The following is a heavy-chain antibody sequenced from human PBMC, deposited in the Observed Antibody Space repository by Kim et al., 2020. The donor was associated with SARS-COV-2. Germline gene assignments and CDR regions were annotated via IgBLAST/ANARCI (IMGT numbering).Heavy chain of an antibody. CDR3: ARGYRTVDP. D-gene: IGHD5-12*01. V-gene: IGHV3-7*03. J-gene: IGHJ5*02. CDR1: GFTFSRYW. Sequence: GGSLRLSCAASGFTFSRYWMSWVRQAPGKGLEWAAHIKQDGSEKYYVDSVKGRFTISRDNAKNSLYLQMNSLRAEDTAVYYCARGYRTVDPWGQGTLVTVSS. CDR2: IKQDGSEK.